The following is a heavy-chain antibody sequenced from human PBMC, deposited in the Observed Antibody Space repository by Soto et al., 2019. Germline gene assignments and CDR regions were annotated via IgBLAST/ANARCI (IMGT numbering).Heavy chain of an antibody. CDR2: IIPIFGTA. J-gene: IGHJ6*02. Sequence: SVKVSCKASGGTISSDAISWVRQAPGQGLEWMGGIIPIFGTANYAQKFQGRVTITADKSTSTAYMELSSLRSEDTAVYYCASDGDGYNYLNYYYYGMDVWGQGTTVTVSS. CDR3: ASDGDGYNYLNYYYYGMDV. CDR1: GGTISSDA. V-gene: IGHV1-69*06. D-gene: IGHD5-12*01.